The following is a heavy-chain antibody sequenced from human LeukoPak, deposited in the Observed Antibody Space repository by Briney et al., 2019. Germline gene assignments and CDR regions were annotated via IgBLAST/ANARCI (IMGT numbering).Heavy chain of an antibody. CDR1: GGTFSSYA. Sequence: SVKVSCKASGGTFSSYAISWVRQAPGQGLEWMGGIIPIFGTANYAQKFQGRVTITTDESTSTAYMELSSLRSEDTAVYYCARETSSAYGSGSYLANWFDPWGQGTLVTVSS. CDR3: ARETSSAYGSGSYLANWFDP. CDR2: IIPIFGTA. J-gene: IGHJ5*02. D-gene: IGHD3-10*01. V-gene: IGHV1-69*05.